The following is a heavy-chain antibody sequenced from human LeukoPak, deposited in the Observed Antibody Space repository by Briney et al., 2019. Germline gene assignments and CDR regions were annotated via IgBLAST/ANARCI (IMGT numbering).Heavy chain of an antibody. CDR2: INSDGSST. J-gene: IGHJ6*04. V-gene: IGHV3-74*01. D-gene: IGHD2-15*01. CDR3: ARGGVYCSGGSCYVSAFDI. CDR1: GFTFSSYW. Sequence: GGSLRLSCAASGFTFSSYWMHWVRQAPGKGLVWVSRINSDGSSTSYADSVKGRFTISRDNAKNTLYLQMNSLRAEDTAVYYCARGGVYCSGGSCYVSAFDIWGKGTTVTVSS.